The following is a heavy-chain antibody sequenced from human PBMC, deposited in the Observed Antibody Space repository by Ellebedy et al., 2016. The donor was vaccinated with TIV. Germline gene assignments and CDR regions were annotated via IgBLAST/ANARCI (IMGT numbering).Heavy chain of an antibody. V-gene: IGHV3-7*03. D-gene: IGHD1-7*01. Sequence: GESLKISCAASGFTFSLNWMYWVRQAPGKGLEWVANIKEDGSEEYYVDSVKGRFTISRDNAKNSLYLQMNSLRAEDTAVYYCVRELHWSYVDWGQGTLVTVSS. CDR2: IKEDGSEE. CDR1: GFTFSLNW. CDR3: VRELHWSYVD. J-gene: IGHJ4*02.